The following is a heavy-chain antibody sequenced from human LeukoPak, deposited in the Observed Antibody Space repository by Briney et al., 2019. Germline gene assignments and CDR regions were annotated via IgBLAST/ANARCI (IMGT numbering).Heavy chain of an antibody. Sequence: ASVKVSCKASGYTFTSYGISWVRQTPGQGLEWMGWISAYNGNTNYAQKLQGRVTMTTDTSTSTAYVELRSLRSDDTAVYYCARGGPAAPYGMDVWGQGTTVTVSS. V-gene: IGHV1-18*01. J-gene: IGHJ6*02. CDR3: ARGGPAAPYGMDV. CDR1: GYTFTSYG. D-gene: IGHD2-2*01. CDR2: ISAYNGNT.